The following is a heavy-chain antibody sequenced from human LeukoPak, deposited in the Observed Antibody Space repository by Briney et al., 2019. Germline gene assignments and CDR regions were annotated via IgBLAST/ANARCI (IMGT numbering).Heavy chain of an antibody. J-gene: IGHJ6*03. V-gene: IGHV4-31*03. CDR3: ARELYSNYYYYYYMDV. Sequence: PSETLSLTCTVSGGSISSGGYYWSWIRQHPGKGLEWIGYIYYSGSTYYNPSLKSRVTISVDTSKNQFSLKLSSVTAADTAVYYCARELYSNYYYYYYMDVWGKGTTVTVSS. CDR2: IYYSGST. D-gene: IGHD2-2*02. CDR1: GGSISSGGYY.